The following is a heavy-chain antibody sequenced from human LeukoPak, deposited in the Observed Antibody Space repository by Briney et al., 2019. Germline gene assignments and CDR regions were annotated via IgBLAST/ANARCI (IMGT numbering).Heavy chain of an antibody. CDR3: ARVVYCSTTSCPLEY. D-gene: IGHD2-2*01. J-gene: IGHJ4*02. Sequence: GGSLRLSCAASGSTFSTSWMHWVRQAPGKGLVWVSRISSDGSSATYADSVKGRFTISRDNAKNTLYVQMNSLRAEDTAVYYCARVVYCSTTSCPLEYWGQGTLVTVSS. V-gene: IGHV3-74*01. CDR2: ISSDGSSA. CDR1: GSTFSTSW.